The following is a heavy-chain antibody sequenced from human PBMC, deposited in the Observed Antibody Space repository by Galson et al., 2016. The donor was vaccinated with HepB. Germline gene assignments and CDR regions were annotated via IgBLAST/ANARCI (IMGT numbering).Heavy chain of an antibody. CDR3: TVGATYDLWSGYYMLDP. J-gene: IGHJ5*02. CDR1: GFGFSHAW. CDR2: IKSKNDGETT. V-gene: IGHV3-15*07. D-gene: IGHD3-3*01. Sequence: SLRLSCATSGFGFSHAWMHWVRQAPGKGLEWVGRIKSKNDGETTHYAAPVKGRFAISRDDSKNTLYLQINSLKTEDTAVYYCTVGATYDLWSGYYMLDPGGQGTLVTVSS.